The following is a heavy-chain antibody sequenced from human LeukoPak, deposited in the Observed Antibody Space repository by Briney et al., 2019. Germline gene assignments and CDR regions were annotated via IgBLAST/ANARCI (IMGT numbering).Heavy chain of an antibody. J-gene: IGHJ4*02. Sequence: SETLSLTCTVSGGSISSSSYYWGWIRQPPGKGLEWIGSIYYSGSTYYNPSLKSRVTISVDTSKNQFSLKLSSVTAADTAVYYCARKKGGYSSSWYRAPFDYWGQGTLVTVSS. CDR3: ARKKGGYSSSWYRAPFDY. D-gene: IGHD6-13*01. V-gene: IGHV4-39*07. CDR2: IYYSGST. CDR1: GGSISSSSYY.